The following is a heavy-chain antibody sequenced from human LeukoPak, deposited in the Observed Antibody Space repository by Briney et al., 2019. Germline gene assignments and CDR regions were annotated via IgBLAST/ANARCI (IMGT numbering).Heavy chain of an antibody. D-gene: IGHD3-9*01. CDR1: GYTFTSYY. CDR2: INPSGGST. Sequence: ASVKVSCEASGYTFTSYYMHWVRQAPGQGLEWMGIINPSGGSTSYAQKFQGRVTMTRDTSTSTVYMELSSLRSEDTAVYYCARARDYDILTRAYYFDYWGQGTLVTVSS. CDR3: ARARDYDILTRAYYFDY. J-gene: IGHJ4*02. V-gene: IGHV1-46*01.